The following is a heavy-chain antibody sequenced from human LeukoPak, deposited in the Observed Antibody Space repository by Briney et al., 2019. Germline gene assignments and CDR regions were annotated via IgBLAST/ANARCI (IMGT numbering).Heavy chain of an antibody. CDR2: ISSSSSYI. Sequence: PGGSLRLSCAASGFTFSSYSMNWVRQAPGKGLEWVSSISSSSSYIYYADSVKGRFTISRDNAKNSLYLQMNSLRAEDTAVYYCARDTGDTGDIYFDYWGQGTLVTVSS. J-gene: IGHJ4*02. V-gene: IGHV3-21*01. CDR3: ARDTGDTGDIYFDY. D-gene: IGHD2-8*02. CDR1: GFTFSSYS.